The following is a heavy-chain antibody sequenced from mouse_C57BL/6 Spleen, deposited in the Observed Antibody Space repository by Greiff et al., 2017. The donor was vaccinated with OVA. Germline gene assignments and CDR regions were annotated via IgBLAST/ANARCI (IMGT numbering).Heavy chain of an antibody. D-gene: IGHD2-4*01. CDR3: TKCDYDVPFDY. J-gene: IGHJ2*01. CDR1: GFNIKDDY. CDR2: IDPENGDT. Sequence: VQLQQSGAELVRPGASVKLSCTASGFNIKDDYMHWVKQRPEQGLEWIGWIDPENGDTEYASKFQGKATITADTSSNTAYLQLSSLTSEDTAVYYCTKCDYDVPFDYWGQGTTLTVSS. V-gene: IGHV14-4*01.